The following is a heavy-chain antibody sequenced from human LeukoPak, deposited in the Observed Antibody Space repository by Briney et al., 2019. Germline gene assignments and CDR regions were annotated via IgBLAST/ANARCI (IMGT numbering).Heavy chain of an antibody. J-gene: IGHJ4*02. V-gene: IGHV3-23*01. CDR2: ISNSGGNT. CDR1: GFTFSTYA. CDR3: AKDSRHYYGSGSYLYFDY. Sequence: GGSLRLSCAASGFTFSTYAMNWVRQAPGKGLEWVSGISNSGGNTYYADSVKGRFTISRDNFKNTLYLQINSLRAEDTAVYYCAKDSRHYYGSGSYLYFDYWGQGTLVTVSS. D-gene: IGHD3-10*01.